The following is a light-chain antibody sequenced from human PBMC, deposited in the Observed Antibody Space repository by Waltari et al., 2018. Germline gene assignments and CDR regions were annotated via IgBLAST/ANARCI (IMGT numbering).Light chain of an antibody. V-gene: IGKV3-20*01. CDR2: GAS. CDR1: QSVSSSY. J-gene: IGKJ1*01. Sequence: DTRACRASQSVSSSYLAWYQQKPGQAPRVLIYGASSRATGIPDRFSGSGSGTDFTLTISRLEPEDFAVYYCQQWTFGQGTKVEIK. CDR3: QQWT.